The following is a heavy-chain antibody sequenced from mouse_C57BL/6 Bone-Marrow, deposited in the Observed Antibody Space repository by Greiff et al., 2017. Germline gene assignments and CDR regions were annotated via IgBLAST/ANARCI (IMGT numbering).Heavy chain of an antibody. J-gene: IGHJ4*01. CDR2: ISNGGGST. V-gene: IGHV5-12*01. Sequence: EVKVVESGGGLVQPGGSLKLSCAASGFTFSDYYMYWVRQTPEKRLEWVAYISNGGGSTYYPDTVKGRFPISRDNAKNTLYLQMSRLKSEDTAMYYCARRGDLLYAMDDWGQGTSVTVSS. CDR1: GFTFSDYY. CDR3: ARRGDLLYAMDD.